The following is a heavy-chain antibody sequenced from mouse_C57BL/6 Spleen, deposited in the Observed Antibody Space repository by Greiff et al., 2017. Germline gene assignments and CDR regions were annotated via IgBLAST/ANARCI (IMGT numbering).Heavy chain of an antibody. CDR2: IHPTSGST. CDR1: GYTFTSYW. CDR3: AREYAMDY. J-gene: IGHJ4*01. V-gene: IGHV1-64*01. Sequence: LQLQESGAELVKPGASVKLSCKASGYTFTSYWMHWVKQRPGQGLEWIGMIHPTSGSTNYNEKFKSKATLTVDKSSSTAYMQLSSLTSEDSAVYYCAREYAMDYWGQGTSVTVSS.